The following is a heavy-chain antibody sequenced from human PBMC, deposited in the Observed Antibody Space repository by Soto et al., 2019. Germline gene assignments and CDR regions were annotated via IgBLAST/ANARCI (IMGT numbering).Heavy chain of an antibody. Sequence: PGESLKISCEGSGYTFSTSWLAWVRQMPGKGLEWMGIIYPDDSDTRYSPSFQGQVTFSADKSIRTAYLQWRSLKASDTAMYYCARQRGKILSHQGPYGMDVWGQGTPVTAP. CDR3: ARQRGKILSHQGPYGMDV. CDR2: IYPDDSDT. CDR1: GYTFSTSW. D-gene: IGHD2-15*01. V-gene: IGHV5-51*01. J-gene: IGHJ6*02.